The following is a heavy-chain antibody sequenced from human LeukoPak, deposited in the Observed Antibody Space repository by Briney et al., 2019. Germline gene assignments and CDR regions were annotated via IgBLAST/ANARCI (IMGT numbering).Heavy chain of an antibody. V-gene: IGHV1-24*01. D-gene: IGHD2-21*02. CDR3: ATCGGDCYTFAY. J-gene: IGHJ4*02. CDR1: GYTLTEVS. CDR2: FDPEDGET. Sequence: ASVKVSCKVSGYTLTEVSMHWVRQAPGKGLEWMAAFDPEDGETINAQKFQGRVTMTEDTSTDTAYMELSSLRSEDTAVYYCATCGGDCYTFAYWGQGTLVTVSS.